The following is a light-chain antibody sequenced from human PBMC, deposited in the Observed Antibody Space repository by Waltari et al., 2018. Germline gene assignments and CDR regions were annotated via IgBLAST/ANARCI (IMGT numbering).Light chain of an antibody. V-gene: IGLV1-51*02. Sequence: QSVLTQPPSVSAAPGQRVTISCSGGSSTLGNNYVSWYRQFPGTAPKLLIYEDSGRPSGIPGRFAGSKSGTSATLDITGLQAGDEADYYCGTWDSSLSGAVFGGGTHLTVL. CDR1: SSTLGNNY. J-gene: IGLJ7*01. CDR2: EDS. CDR3: GTWDSSLSGAV.